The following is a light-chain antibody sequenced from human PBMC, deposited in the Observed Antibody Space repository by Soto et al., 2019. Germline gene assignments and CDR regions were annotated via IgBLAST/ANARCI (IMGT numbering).Light chain of an antibody. CDR1: QRISNY. J-gene: IGKJ2*01. V-gene: IGKV1-39*01. Sequence: DIQMTQSPSSLSASVGDRVTITCRASQRISNYLNWYQQKPGEAPKLLIFNASNLQSGVPSRFSGSGSGTDFTLTINSLQPEDFATYYCQQSYNSPPYTFGQGTKVEIK. CDR2: NAS. CDR3: QQSYNSPPYT.